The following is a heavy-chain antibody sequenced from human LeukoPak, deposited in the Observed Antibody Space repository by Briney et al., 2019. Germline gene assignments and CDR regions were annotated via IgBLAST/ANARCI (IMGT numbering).Heavy chain of an antibody. D-gene: IGHD3-22*01. J-gene: IGHJ4*02. CDR3: ARLVYDSRGYYFDY. Sequence: SETLSLTCTVSGDSISSYYWSWIRQPPGKGLEWIGYIRYSGSANYNPSLRSRVTISIDTSKNQFSLKLRSATAADTAVYHCARLVYDSRGYYFDYWGQGTLVTVSS. V-gene: IGHV4-59*08. CDR1: GDSISSYY. CDR2: IRYSGSA.